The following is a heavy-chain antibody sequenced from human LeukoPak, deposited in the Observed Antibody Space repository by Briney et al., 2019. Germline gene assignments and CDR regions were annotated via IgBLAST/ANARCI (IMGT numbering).Heavy chain of an antibody. CDR2: IYYSGST. CDR3: ARASPIYYYYGMDV. Sequence: PSETLSLTCTVSGGSISSYYWSWIRQPPGKGLEWIGYIYYSGSTNYNPSLKSRVTTSVDTSKNQFSLKLSSVTAADTAVYYCARASPIYYYYGMDVWGQGTTVTVSS. D-gene: IGHD2-2*02. V-gene: IGHV4-59*01. J-gene: IGHJ6*02. CDR1: GGSISSYY.